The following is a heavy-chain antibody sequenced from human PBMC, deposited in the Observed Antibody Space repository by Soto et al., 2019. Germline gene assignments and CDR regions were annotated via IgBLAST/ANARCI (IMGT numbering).Heavy chain of an antibody. CDR1: GGSISGNPSY. D-gene: IGHD6-6*01. Sequence: QLQLQESGPGLVKPSETLSLTCTVSGGSISGNPSYWGWIRQPPGKGLEWIGSVYYIGNTYYSPSLKTRVTISVDTSKNQFSLKLTSVTAADTALYYCAGQIYSSSGYYFDYWGQGTLVTVSS. CDR2: VYYIGNT. J-gene: IGHJ4*02. V-gene: IGHV4-39*01. CDR3: AGQIYSSSGYYFDY.